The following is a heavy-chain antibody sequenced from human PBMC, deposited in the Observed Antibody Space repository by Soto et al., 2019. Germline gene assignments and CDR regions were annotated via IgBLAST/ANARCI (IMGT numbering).Heavy chain of an antibody. Sequence: GGSLRLSCAGSGFIVSSYYMSWVRQAPGKGLEWISVIYSGGSTYYADSVKGRFTISRDNSENTLYLQLNSLRAEDTAVYYCAKSGANGWFADAFDVWGQGTTVTVSS. CDR2: IYSGGST. CDR3: AKSGANGWFADAFDV. V-gene: IGHV3-53*01. CDR1: GFIVSSYY. D-gene: IGHD6-19*01. J-gene: IGHJ3*01.